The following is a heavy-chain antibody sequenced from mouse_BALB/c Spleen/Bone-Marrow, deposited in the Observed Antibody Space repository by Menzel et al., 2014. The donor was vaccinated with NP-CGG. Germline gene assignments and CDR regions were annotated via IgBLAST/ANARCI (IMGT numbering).Heavy chain of an antibody. Sequence: QVQLQQSGAELVKPGASVKSSCKASGYTFTSYYMYWVKQRPGQGLEWIGEINPSNGGTNFNEKFKSKATLTVDKSSSTAYMQLSSLTSEDSAVYYCTREGDSLFAYWGQGTLVTVSA. D-gene: IGHD2-13*01. CDR3: TREGDSLFAY. J-gene: IGHJ3*01. CDR1: GYTFTSYY. CDR2: INPSNGGT. V-gene: IGHV1S81*02.